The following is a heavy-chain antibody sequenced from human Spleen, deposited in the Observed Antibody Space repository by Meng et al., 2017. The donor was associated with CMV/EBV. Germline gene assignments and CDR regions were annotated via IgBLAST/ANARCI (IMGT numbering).Heavy chain of an antibody. Sequence: GSLRLSCTVSGGSISSGIYYWGWIRQPPGKGLEWIGTIYYSGSTYYNPSLKSRVTVSADMSKNQFSLRLTSVTAADTAVYYCARGMRYCSGTSCYLLDAFHIWGQGTMVTVSS. V-gene: IGHV4-39*07. D-gene: IGHD2-2*01. J-gene: IGHJ3*02. CDR1: GGSISSGIYY. CDR2: IYYSGST. CDR3: ARGMRYCSGTSCYLLDAFHI.